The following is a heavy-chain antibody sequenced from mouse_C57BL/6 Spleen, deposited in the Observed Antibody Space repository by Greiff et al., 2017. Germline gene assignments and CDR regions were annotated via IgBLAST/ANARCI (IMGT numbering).Heavy chain of an antibody. Sequence: QVQLKESGPELVKPGASVKISCKASGYAFSSSWMNWVKQRPGKGLEWIGRIYPGDGDTNYNGKFKGKATLTADKSSSTAYMQLSSLTSEDSAVYFCARSRWDVYYFDYWGQGTTLTVSS. J-gene: IGHJ2*01. D-gene: IGHD4-1*01. CDR1: GYAFSSSW. CDR3: ARSRWDVYYFDY. CDR2: IYPGDGDT. V-gene: IGHV1-82*01.